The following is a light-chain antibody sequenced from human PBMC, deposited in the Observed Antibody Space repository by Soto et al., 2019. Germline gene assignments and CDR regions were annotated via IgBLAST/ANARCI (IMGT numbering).Light chain of an antibody. J-gene: IGLJ2*01. Sequence: QSALTQPSSMSGSPGQSITISCTGTSSDMGAYEHVSWYQQRPGRAPKVLIYDVRIRPSEVSNRFSGSKSGNTASLTISGLQAEDEAVYYCASKTTSSTVLFGGGTKLTVL. CDR3: ASKTTSSTVL. CDR1: SSDMGAYEH. V-gene: IGLV2-14*03. CDR2: DVR.